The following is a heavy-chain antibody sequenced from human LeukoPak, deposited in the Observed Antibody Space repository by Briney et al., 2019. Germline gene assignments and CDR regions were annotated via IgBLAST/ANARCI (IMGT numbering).Heavy chain of an antibody. J-gene: IGHJ5*02. D-gene: IGHD6-19*01. CDR3: ATGGQWLNWFDP. CDR1: GYSISSGYF. Sequence: PSETLSLTCTVSGYSISSGYFWGWIRQPPGKGLEWIGSFYHSGITYYNPSLKSRVTISVEMSKNQFSLKLSSVTAADTAVYYCATGGQWLNWFDPWGQGTLVTVSS. V-gene: IGHV4-38-2*02. CDR2: FYHSGIT.